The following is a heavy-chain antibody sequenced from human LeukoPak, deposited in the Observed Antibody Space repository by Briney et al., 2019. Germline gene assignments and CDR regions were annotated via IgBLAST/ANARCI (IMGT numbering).Heavy chain of an antibody. V-gene: IGHV3-53*01. CDR2: IYNGGST. CDR3: ARDAGYSYGYSFDY. J-gene: IGHJ4*02. CDR1: GRPFSSSI. Sequence: GGSLRLSCALSGRPFSSSIMHWVRQAPGKGLEWVSVIYNGGSTYYADSVKGRFTISRDNSKNTLYLQMNSLRAEDTAVYYCARDAGYSYGYSFDYWGQGTLVTVSS. D-gene: IGHD5-18*01.